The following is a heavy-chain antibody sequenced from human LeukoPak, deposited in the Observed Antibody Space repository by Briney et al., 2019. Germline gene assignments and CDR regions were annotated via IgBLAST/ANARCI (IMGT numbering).Heavy chain of an antibody. CDR3: ARHNGYDYVWGGYRSWNWFDP. CDR1: GGSFSGYY. V-gene: IGHV4-34*01. J-gene: IGHJ5*02. CDR2: INHSGST. Sequence: PSETLSLTCAVYGGSFSGYYWSWIRQPPGKGLEWIGEINHSGSTNYNPSLKSRVTISVDTSKNQFSLKLSSVTAADTAVYYCARHNGYDYVWGGYRSWNWFDPWGQGTLVTVSS. D-gene: IGHD3-16*02.